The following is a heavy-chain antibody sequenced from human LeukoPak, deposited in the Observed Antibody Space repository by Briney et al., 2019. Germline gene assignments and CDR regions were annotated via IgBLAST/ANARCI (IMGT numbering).Heavy chain of an antibody. CDR1: GFTFSDYY. CDR3: ARGVSVVVTAMNAFDI. CDR2: ISSSGSTI. V-gene: IGHV3-11*01. J-gene: IGHJ3*02. D-gene: IGHD2-21*02. Sequence: GGSLRLSCAASGFTFSDYYMSWIRQAPGKGLEWVSYISSSGSTIYHADSVKGRFTISRDNAKNSLNLQMNSLRAEDTAVYYCARGVSVVVTAMNAFDIWGQGTMVTVSS.